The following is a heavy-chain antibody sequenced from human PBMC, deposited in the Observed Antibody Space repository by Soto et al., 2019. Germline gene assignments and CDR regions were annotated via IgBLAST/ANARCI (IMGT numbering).Heavy chain of an antibody. D-gene: IGHD6-13*01. CDR2: ISSSGSTI. V-gene: IGHV3-11*01. CDR1: GFTFSDYY. J-gene: IGHJ6*02. Sequence: PGGSLRLSCAASGFTFSDYYMSWIRQAPGKGLEWVSYISSSGSTIYYADSVKGRFTISRDNAKNSLYLQMNSLRAEDTAVYYCARPIAAAGTKGGDYYYGMDVWGQGTTVTVSS. CDR3: ARPIAAAGTKGGDYYYGMDV.